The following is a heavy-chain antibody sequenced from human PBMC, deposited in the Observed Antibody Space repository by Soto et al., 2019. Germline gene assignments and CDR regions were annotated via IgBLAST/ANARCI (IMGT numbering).Heavy chain of an antibody. J-gene: IGHJ4*01. CDR3: ARDPSPSTSGWYGVDF. CDR1: GFIFRAYA. Sequence: PVGSLRLSCTASGFIFRAYAMLGVRRAPGKGLEWVAAISYDGTNKYYADSVKGRFTISRDNSKNTLFLQMNSLRAEDTAVYYCARDPSPSTSGWYGVDFWGHGTLVTVSS. V-gene: IGHV3-30*04. D-gene: IGHD6-19*01. CDR2: ISYDGTNK.